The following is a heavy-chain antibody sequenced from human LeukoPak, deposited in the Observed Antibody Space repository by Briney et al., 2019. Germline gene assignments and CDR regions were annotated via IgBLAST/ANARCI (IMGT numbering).Heavy chain of an antibody. V-gene: IGHV1-2*02. D-gene: IGHD2-2*01. J-gene: IGHJ4*02. CDR3: AALGDCSSTSCSDY. Sequence: ASVKVSCKASGYTFTSYYMHWVRQAPGQGLEWMGWIRPNSGGTNYTQKFQGRVTMTRDTSISTAYMELSRLRSDDTAVYYCAALGDCSSTSCSDYWGQGTLVTVSS. CDR1: GYTFTSYY. CDR2: IRPNSGGT.